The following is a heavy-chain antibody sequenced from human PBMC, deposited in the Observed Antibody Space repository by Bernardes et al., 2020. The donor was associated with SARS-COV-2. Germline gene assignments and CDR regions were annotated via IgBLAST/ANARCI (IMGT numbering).Heavy chain of an antibody. CDR2: ISGSGGST. CDR1: GFTFSSYA. D-gene: IGHD3-3*01. J-gene: IGHJ4*02. Sequence: GSLRLSCAASGFTFSSYAMSWVRQAPGKGLEWVSAISGSGGSTYYADSVKGRFTISRDNSKNTLYLQMNSLRAEDTAVYYCAREGRITIFGVVISGGVDYWGQRTLVTVSS. V-gene: IGHV3-23*01. CDR3: AREGRITIFGVVISGGVDY.